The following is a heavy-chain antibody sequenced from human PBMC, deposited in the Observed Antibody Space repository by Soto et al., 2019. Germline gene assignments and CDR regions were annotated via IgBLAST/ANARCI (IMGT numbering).Heavy chain of an antibody. CDR3: ARLITGTMYWFDP. CDR2: IIPIFGTA. Sequence: SVKVSCKASGGTFSSYAISWVRQAPGQGLEWMGGIIPIFGTANYAQKFQGRVTITADESTSTAYMELSSLRSEDTAVYYCARLITGTMYWFDPWGRGTLVTVSS. J-gene: IGHJ5*02. CDR1: GGTFSSYA. V-gene: IGHV1-69*13. D-gene: IGHD1-7*01.